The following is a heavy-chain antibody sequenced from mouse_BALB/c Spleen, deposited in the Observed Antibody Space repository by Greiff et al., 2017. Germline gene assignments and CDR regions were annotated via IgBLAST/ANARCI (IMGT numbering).Heavy chain of an antibody. CDR2: INPDSSTI. CDR1: GFDFSRYW. Sequence: EVKLMESGGGLVQPGGSLKLSCAASGFDFSRYWMSWVRQAPGKGLEWIGEINPDSSTINYTPSLKDKFIISRDNAKNTLYLQMSKVRSEDTALYYCAREGDYYGSWYFDVWGAGTTVTVSS. V-gene: IGHV4-1*02. D-gene: IGHD1-2*01. J-gene: IGHJ1*01. CDR3: AREGDYYGSWYFDV.